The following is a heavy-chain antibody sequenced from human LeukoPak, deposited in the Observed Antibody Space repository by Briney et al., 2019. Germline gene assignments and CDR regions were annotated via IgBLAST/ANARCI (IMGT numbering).Heavy chain of an antibody. Sequence: ASVKVSCKASGYTFSSYAISWVRQAPGQGLEWMGGIIPIFGTANYAQKFQGRVTITADESTSTAYMELSSLRSEDTAVYYCARENAGVLRYFDWFGRENWFDPWGQGTLVTVSS. CDR2: IIPIFGTA. V-gene: IGHV1-69*13. CDR3: ARENAGVLRYFDWFGRENWFDP. CDR1: GYTFSSYA. D-gene: IGHD3-9*01. J-gene: IGHJ5*02.